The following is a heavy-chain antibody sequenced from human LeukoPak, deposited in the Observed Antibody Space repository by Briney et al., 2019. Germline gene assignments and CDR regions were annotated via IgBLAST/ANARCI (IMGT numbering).Heavy chain of an antibody. J-gene: IGHJ3*02. CDR1: GFIVSSNY. CDR3: ARHLSGDDI. V-gene: IGHV3-53*01. Sequence: GGSLRLSCAASGFIVSSNYMSWVRQAPGKGLEWVSIIYSGGSTYYADSVKGRFTIFRDNSKNTLYLQMNSLRAEDTAVYYCARHLSGDDIWGQGTMVTVSS. CDR2: IYSGGST. D-gene: IGHD4-17*01.